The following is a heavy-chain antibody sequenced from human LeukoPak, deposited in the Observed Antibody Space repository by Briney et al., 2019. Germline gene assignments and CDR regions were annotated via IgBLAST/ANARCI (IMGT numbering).Heavy chain of an antibody. CDR3: AKGGDYDILTGYRSYYGVGD. J-gene: IGHJ6*04. V-gene: IGHV3-30*18. D-gene: IGHD3-9*01. CDR1: GFTFSGYG. CDR2: ISYDGNDK. Sequence: SGGSLRLSCAGSGFTFSGYGMHWVRQAPGKGLEWVAVISYDGNDKDYADSVKGRFTISRDNSKNTLYLQVNSLRAEDTAVYYCAKGGDYDILTGYRSYYGVGDWGKGTTVTVSS.